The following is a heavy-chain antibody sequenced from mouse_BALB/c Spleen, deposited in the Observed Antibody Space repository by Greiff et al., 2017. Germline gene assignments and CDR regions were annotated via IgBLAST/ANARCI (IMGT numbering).Heavy chain of an antibody. CDR1: GYSITSDYA. Sequence: EVKLLESGPGLVKPSQSLSLTCTVTGYSITSDYAWNWIRQFPGNKLEWMGYISYSGSTSYNPSLKSRISITRDTSKNQFFLQLNSVTTEDTATYYCANYYYGSSFDYWGQGTTLTVSS. J-gene: IGHJ2*01. V-gene: IGHV3-2*02. CDR3: ANYYYGSSFDY. CDR2: ISYSGST. D-gene: IGHD1-1*01.